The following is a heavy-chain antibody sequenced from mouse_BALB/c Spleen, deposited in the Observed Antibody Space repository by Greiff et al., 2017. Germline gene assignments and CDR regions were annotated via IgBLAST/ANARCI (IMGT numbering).Heavy chain of an antibody. J-gene: IGHJ3*01. CDR3: ARDDLYGNYVAWFAY. V-gene: IGHV5-6-3*01. Sequence: DVKLVESGGGLVQPGGSLKLSCAASGFTFSSYGMSWVRQTPDKRLELVATINSNGGSTYYPDSVKGRFTISRDNAKNTLYLQMSSLKSEDTAMYYCARDDLYGNYVAWFAYWGQGTLVTVSA. D-gene: IGHD2-1*01. CDR1: GFTFSSYG. CDR2: INSNGGST.